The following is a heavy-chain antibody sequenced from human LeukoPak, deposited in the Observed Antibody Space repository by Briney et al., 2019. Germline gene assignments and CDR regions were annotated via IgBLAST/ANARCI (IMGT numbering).Heavy chain of an antibody. CDR3: ARDRSGWYYFDY. CDR2: ISGTGKTI. D-gene: IGHD6-19*01. CDR1: GFTLSSYE. Sequence: PGGSLRLPCATSGFTLSSYEINWVRQAPGKGLEWISYISGTGKTIYYAAAVKGRFTISRDNAKNAVYLQMNSLSDDDTAVYYCARDRSGWYYFDYWGLGTLVTVSS. V-gene: IGHV3-48*03. J-gene: IGHJ4*02.